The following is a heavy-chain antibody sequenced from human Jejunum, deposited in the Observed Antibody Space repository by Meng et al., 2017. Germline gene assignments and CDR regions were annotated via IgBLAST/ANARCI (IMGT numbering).Heavy chain of an antibody. CDR2: VYPGDSDT. Sequence: GESLKIPCNGSGYTFTTYWIGWVLQMAGKGLEWMGVVYPGDSDTKYSPSFQGQVTMSADRSISTAYLQWSSLKASDTAIYYCARLRKATTGIYYFDYWGQGTLVTVSS. J-gene: IGHJ4*02. CDR3: ARLRKATTGIYYFDY. CDR1: GYTFTTYW. D-gene: IGHD1-1*01. V-gene: IGHV5-51*01.